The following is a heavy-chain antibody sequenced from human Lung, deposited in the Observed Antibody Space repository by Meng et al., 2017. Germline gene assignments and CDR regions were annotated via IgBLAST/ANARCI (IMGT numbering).Heavy chain of an antibody. CDR1: GYTFAAYW. CDR2: IDPNNDHT. CDR3: ARDEDISAAGKLFGDY. J-gene: IGHJ4*02. V-gene: IGHV1-2*06. D-gene: IGHD6-13*01. Sequence: QGQLVHHGREVKMPGAAVKLSCQPSGYTFAAYWIHWLRQAPGQGLEWMGRIDPNNDHTQYAQNFQGRVTMTSDTSISTVYMELNGLRSDDTAVYYCARDEDISAAGKLFGDYWGQGTLVTVSS.